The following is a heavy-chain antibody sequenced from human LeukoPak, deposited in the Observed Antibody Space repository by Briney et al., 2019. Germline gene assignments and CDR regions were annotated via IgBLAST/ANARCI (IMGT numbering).Heavy chain of an antibody. Sequence: GGSLRLSCAASGVTFSRYWMHWVRQAPGKGLVWVSRINSDGSTTTYADSVKGRFTISRDNAKDTLYLQMNSLRAEDTAVYYCARGAGRSGSYYSWYFDYWGQGTLVTVSS. CDR1: GVTFSRYW. V-gene: IGHV3-74*01. CDR3: ARGAGRSGSYYSWYFDY. CDR2: INSDGSTT. J-gene: IGHJ4*02. D-gene: IGHD1-26*01.